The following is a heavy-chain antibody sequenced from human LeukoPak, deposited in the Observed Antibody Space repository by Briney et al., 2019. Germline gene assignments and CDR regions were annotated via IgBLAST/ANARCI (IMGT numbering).Heavy chain of an antibody. CDR3: ARVGGSGRFDY. CDR1: GGSISSYY. V-gene: IGHV4-59*01. J-gene: IGHJ4*02. D-gene: IGHD6-19*01. CDR2: IYNSGST. Sequence: SETLSLTCTVSGGSISSYYWSWIRQPPGKGLEWIGYIYNSGSTNYNPSLKSRVTISEDTSKNLFSLKLSSVTAADTAVYYCARVGGSGRFDYWGQGTLVTVSS.